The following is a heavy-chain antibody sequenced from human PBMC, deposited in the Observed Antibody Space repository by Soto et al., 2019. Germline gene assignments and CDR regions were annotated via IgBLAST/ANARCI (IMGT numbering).Heavy chain of an antibody. Sequence: QVQLVESGGGVVQPGRSLRLSCAASGFTFSSYGMHGVRQAPVKGLEWVAVIWYDGSNKYYPDSVKGRFTISRDNSKKTLYLQINSLRAEDTAVYYCARDLDIAVAGAIDYWGQGTLVTVSS. CDR3: ARDLDIAVAGAIDY. D-gene: IGHD6-19*01. CDR2: IWYDGSNK. V-gene: IGHV3-33*01. J-gene: IGHJ4*02. CDR1: GFTFSSYG.